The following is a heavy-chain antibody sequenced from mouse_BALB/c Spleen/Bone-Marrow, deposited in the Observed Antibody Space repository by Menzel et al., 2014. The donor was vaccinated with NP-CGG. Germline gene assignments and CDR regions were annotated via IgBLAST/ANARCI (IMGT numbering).Heavy chain of an antibody. CDR2: IDPANGNT. CDR3: ARYGNYCYAMDY. CDR1: GFNIKDTY. V-gene: IGHV14-3*02. J-gene: IGHJ4*01. D-gene: IGHD2-1*01. Sequence: VQLKESGAELVKPGASVKLSCTASGFNIKDTYMHWVKQRPEQGLEWIGRIDPANGNTKYDPKFQGKATITADTSSNTAYLQLSSLTSEDTAVYYCARYGNYCYAMDYWGHGTSVAVSS.